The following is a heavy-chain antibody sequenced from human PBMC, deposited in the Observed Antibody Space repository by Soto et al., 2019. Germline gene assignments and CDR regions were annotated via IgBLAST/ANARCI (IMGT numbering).Heavy chain of an antibody. Sequence: EVQLVQSGAEVKKPGESLKISCQGSGYSFSDYWIGWVRQMPGKGLEWMGIIYPGDSDTRYSPSFQGQVTISADKSISTAYLQWSSLKASDTAMYYCARAPPDRIGYNEFDYWGQGTLVTVSS. CDR1: GYSFSDYW. CDR3: ARAPPDRIGYNEFDY. V-gene: IGHV5-51*01. J-gene: IGHJ4*02. D-gene: IGHD5-12*01. CDR2: IYPGDSDT.